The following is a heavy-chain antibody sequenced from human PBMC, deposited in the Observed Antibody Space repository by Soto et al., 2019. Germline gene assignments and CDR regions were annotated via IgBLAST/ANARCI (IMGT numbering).Heavy chain of an antibody. CDR1: GYTFTNYA. J-gene: IGHJ1*01. V-gene: IGHV1-3*01. D-gene: IGHD2-21*02. Sequence: QVQLVQSGAEVKKPGASVKVSCKASGYTFTNYAMHWVRQAPGQRLEWMGWINVGNGNTKYSQKFQDRVTITRDTSSSTCYMELSTLRSQDTAVYYFARCGGDCNPPVEDLHYWGRGSLVIV. CDR2: INVGNGNT. CDR3: ARCGGDCNPPVEDLHY.